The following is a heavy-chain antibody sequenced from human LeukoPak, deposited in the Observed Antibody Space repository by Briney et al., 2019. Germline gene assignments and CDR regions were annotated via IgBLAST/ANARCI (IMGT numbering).Heavy chain of an antibody. D-gene: IGHD2-21*01. CDR2: IYSGGST. V-gene: IGHV3-53*01. Sequence: GGSLRLSCAASGFTVSSTSMNWVRQAPGKGLEWVSVIYSGGSTHYADSLRGRFTISRDESKNTLNLQMNSLRAEDAAVYYCARGYSSDNWGQGTLVTVSS. CDR3: ARGYSSDN. J-gene: IGHJ4*02. CDR1: GFTVSSTS.